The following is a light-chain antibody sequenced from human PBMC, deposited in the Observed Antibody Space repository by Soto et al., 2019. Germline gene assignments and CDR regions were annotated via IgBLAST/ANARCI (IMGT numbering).Light chain of an antibody. CDR2: DVS. CDR3: SSYTSSNTYV. Sequence: QSALTQPASVSGSPGQSITISCTGTSSDVGSYNYVSWYQHHPGKVPQLMIYDVSNRPSGVSNRFSGSKSGNTASLTISGLQAEDEADYYCSSYTSSNTYVFGTGTQLTVL. V-gene: IGLV2-14*03. J-gene: IGLJ1*01. CDR1: SSDVGSYNY.